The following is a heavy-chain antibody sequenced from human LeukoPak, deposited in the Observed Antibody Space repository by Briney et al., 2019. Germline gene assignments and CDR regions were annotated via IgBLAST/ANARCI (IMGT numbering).Heavy chain of an antibody. V-gene: IGHV4-59*01. J-gene: IGHJ5*02. CDR1: GGSISSYY. CDR3: ARDNPTIYDFWSGRNWFDP. D-gene: IGHD3-3*01. Sequence: SETLSLTCTVSGGSISSYYWSWIRQPPGKGLEWIGYIYYSGSTNYNPSLNSRVTISVDTSKNQFSLKLSSVTAADTAVYYCARDNPTIYDFWSGRNWFDPWGQGTLVTVSS. CDR2: IYYSGST.